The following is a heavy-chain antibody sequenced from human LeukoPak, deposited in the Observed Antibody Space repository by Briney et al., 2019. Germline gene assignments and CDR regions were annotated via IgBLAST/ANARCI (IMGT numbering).Heavy chain of an antibody. CDR3: AKDDYYDSSGFAPTWGAFDI. Sequence: GGSLRLSRAASGFTFSSYPMSWVRQAPGKGLEWVSAISGSGGSTYYADSVKGRFTISRDNSKNTLYLQMNSLRAEDTAVYYCAKDDYYDSSGFAPTWGAFDIWGQGTMVTVSS. D-gene: IGHD3-22*01. CDR1: GFTFSSYP. CDR2: ISGSGGST. V-gene: IGHV3-23*01. J-gene: IGHJ3*02.